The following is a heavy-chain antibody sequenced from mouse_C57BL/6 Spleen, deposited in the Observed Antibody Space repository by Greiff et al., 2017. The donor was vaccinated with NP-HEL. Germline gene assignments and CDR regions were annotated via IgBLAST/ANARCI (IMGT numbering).Heavy chain of an antibody. V-gene: IGHV1-64*01. Sequence: QVQLQQPGAELVKPGASVKLSCKASGYTFTSYWMHWVKQRPGQGLEWIGMIHPNSGSTNYNEKFKSKATLTVDKSSSTAYMQLHSLTSEDAAVYYCAREVGNQFAYWGQGTLVTVSA. J-gene: IGHJ3*01. CDR3: AREVGNQFAY. D-gene: IGHD2-1*01. CDR1: GYTFTSYW. CDR2: IHPNSGST.